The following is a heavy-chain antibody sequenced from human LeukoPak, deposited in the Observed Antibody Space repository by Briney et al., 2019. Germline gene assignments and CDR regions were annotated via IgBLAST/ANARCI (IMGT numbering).Heavy chain of an antibody. CDR3: ARERYLRWPFDY. CDR1: GYSFTGHY. V-gene: IGHV1-2*02. CDR2: INPDSGGT. D-gene: IGHD4-23*01. J-gene: IGHJ4*02. Sequence: ASVKVSCKASGYSFTGHYMHWVRQAPGQGLEWMGWINPDSGGTNYAQKFQGRVTMTRDTSISTAYMELSRLRSDDTAVYYCARERYLRWPFDYWGQGTLVTVSS.